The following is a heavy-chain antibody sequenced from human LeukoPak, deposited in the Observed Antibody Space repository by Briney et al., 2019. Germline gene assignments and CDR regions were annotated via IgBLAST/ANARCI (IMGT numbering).Heavy chain of an antibody. CDR3: ARDYGGSSPFDC. D-gene: IGHD4-23*01. Sequence: GGSLRLSCAASGFTFNIYEINWVRQAPGKGLEWVSAISGSGGSTYYADSVKGRFTISRDNAKNSLYLQMNSLRAEDTAVYYCARDYGGSSPFDCWGQGTLVTVSS. CDR1: GFTFNIYE. CDR2: ISGSGGST. J-gene: IGHJ4*02. V-gene: IGHV3-48*03.